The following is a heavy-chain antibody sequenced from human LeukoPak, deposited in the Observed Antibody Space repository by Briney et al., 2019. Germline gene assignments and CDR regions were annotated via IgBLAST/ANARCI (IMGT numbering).Heavy chain of an antibody. D-gene: IGHD3/OR15-3a*01. Sequence: SETLSLTCTVSGGSISSYYWGWIRQPPGKGLEWIGSIYYTGSTYYNPSLKSRVTISVDTSKNQFSLNLSSVTAADTAVYYCARLDWSNWCFDLWGRGTLVIVSS. V-gene: IGHV4-39*01. J-gene: IGHJ2*01. CDR3: ARLDWSNWCFDL. CDR2: IYYTGST. CDR1: GGSISSYY.